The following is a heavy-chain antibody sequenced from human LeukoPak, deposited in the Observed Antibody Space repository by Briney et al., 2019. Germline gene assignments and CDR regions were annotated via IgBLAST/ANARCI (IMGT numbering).Heavy chain of an antibody. V-gene: IGHV4-59*11. CDR1: GDSKGYHK. CDR3: AREVYVDPRYFDP. Sequence: SETLSLTCTVSGDSKGYHKWNWIRQSAGKGLEWIGYIYQSGRTNYNPSLKSRATMSVDTSKNHFSLKLRSVTAADTAIYYCAREVYVDPRYFDPWGQGTQVTVSS. CDR2: IYQSGRT. D-gene: IGHD4-17*01. J-gene: IGHJ5*02.